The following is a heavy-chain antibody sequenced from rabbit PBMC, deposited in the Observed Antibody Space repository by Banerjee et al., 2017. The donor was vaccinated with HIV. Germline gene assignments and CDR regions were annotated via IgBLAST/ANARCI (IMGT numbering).Heavy chain of an antibody. J-gene: IGHJ3*01. V-gene: IGHV1S40*01. Sequence: VESGGGLVKPGASLTLTCTASGFSFSSSYHMCWVRQAPGKGLGWIVCIDTGDGRTWYAGWAKGRFTISKASSTTVTLQMPSLTAADTTSYFCAGLDAGNGLRLWGQGTLVTVS. D-gene: IGHD4-2*01. CDR1: GFSFSSSYH. CDR3: AGLDAGNGLRL. CDR2: IDTGDGRT.